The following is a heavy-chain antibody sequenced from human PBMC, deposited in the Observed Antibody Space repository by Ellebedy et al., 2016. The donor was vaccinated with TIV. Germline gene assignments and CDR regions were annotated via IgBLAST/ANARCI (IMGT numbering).Heavy chain of an antibody. Sequence: PGGSLRLSCAASGFTFSRYWMSWVRQAPGKGLEWVANINQDGGEKNYVDSVRGRFTISRDNAKNSLYLQMNSLRAEDTAVYDCAAATGTGFDYWGQGTLVTVSS. J-gene: IGHJ4*02. CDR1: GFTFSRYW. CDR2: INQDGGEK. CDR3: AAATGTGFDY. D-gene: IGHD6-13*01. V-gene: IGHV3-7*03.